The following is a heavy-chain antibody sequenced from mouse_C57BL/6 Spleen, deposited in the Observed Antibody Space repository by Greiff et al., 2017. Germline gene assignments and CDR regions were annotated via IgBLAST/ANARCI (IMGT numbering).Heavy chain of an antibody. CDR3: ASSLFDY. J-gene: IGHJ2*01. V-gene: IGHV1-59*01. CDR1: GYTFTSYW. CDR2: IDPSVSYT. Sequence: QVQLQQPGAELVRPGTSVKLSCKASGYTFTSYWMHWVKQRPGQGLEWIGVIDPSVSYTNYNQKFKGKATLTVDTSSSTAYMQLSSLTSEDSAVYYCASSLFDYWGQGTTLTVSS.